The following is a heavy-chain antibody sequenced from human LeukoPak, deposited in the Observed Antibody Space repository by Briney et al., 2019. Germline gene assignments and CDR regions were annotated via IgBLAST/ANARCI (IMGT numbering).Heavy chain of an antibody. V-gene: IGHV5-51*01. J-gene: IGHJ4*02. CDR1: GYSFANKW. CDR3: ASIEYYDSSGYYFDY. Sequence: GESLKISCEASGYSFANKWIGWVRQMPGKCLEWMGISYPGDSDTRYSPSFQGQVTISADRSISTAYLQWSSLKASDTAMYYCASIEYYDSSGYYFDYWGQGTLVTVSS. D-gene: IGHD3-22*01. CDR2: SYPGDSDT.